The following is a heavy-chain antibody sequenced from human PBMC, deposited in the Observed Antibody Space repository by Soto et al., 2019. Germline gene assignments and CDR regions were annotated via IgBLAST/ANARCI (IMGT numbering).Heavy chain of an antibody. V-gene: IGHV3-9*01. CDR3: AGSYGSGNYPLDY. J-gene: IGHJ4*02. Sequence: GGSLRLSCAASGFTFDDYAMHWVRQAPGKGLEWVSGISWNSGSIGYADSVKGRFTISRDNAKNSLYLHMNSLRAEDTALYYCAGSYGSGNYPLDYWGQGTLVTVSS. CDR1: GFTFDDYA. CDR2: ISWNSGSI. D-gene: IGHD3-10*01.